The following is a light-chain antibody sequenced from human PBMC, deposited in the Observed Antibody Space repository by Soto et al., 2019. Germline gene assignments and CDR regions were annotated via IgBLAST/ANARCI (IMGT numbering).Light chain of an antibody. CDR1: HDIGNS. V-gene: IGKV1-27*01. CDR2: AAS. J-gene: IGKJ3*01. Sequence: DIQMTQAPSSLSASVGDRVTITCRAGHDIGNSLAWYQQKPGQVPKLVIFAASTLQSGVPSRFSVSGSGTDFTLTINSLQPEDVATYYCQKYNGAPPLFTLVPGTKVDIK. CDR3: QKYNGAPPLFT.